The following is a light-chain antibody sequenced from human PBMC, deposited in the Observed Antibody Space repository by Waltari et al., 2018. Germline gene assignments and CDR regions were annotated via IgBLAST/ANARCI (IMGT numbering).Light chain of an antibody. Sequence: QLVLTQSPSASASLGASVKLTCTLSSGHSSNVIAWHQQQPEKGPRYLMKVNSDGSHSKGDDIPDRVSGSGSGAERYLTISSLQSEDEADYYCQTGGHGTWVFGGGTKLTVL. CDR3: QTGGHGTWV. V-gene: IGLV4-69*01. CDR1: SGHSSNV. J-gene: IGLJ3*02. CDR2: VNSDGSH.